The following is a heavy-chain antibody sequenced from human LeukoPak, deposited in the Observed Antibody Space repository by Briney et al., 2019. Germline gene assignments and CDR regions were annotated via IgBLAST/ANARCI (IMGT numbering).Heavy chain of an antibody. Sequence: GGSLRLSCAASGFTFSRYGMQWGRQAPGKGLEWVTSIRYDASDKYYAESVKGRFTISRDNAKNSLYLQMNSPRAEDTDVYYCARDIPSSSNNWFEPRXQGNLVNVSS. CDR3: ARDIPSSSNNWFEP. D-gene: IGHD6-13*01. V-gene: IGHV3-30*02. CDR2: IRYDASDK. J-gene: IGHJ5*02. CDR1: GFTFSRYG.